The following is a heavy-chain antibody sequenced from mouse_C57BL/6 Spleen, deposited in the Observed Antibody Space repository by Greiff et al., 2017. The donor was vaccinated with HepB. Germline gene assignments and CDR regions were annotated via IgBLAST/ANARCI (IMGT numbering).Heavy chain of an antibody. CDR3: SRDYYGSSYYFGY. D-gene: IGHD1-1*01. J-gene: IGHJ2*01. V-gene: IGHV1-52*01. CDR2: IDPSDSET. Sequence: QVQLQQPGAELVRPGSSVKLSCKASGYTFTSYWMHWVKQRPIQGLEWIGNIDPSDSETHYNQKFKDKATLTVDKSSSTAYMQLSSLTSEDSAVYYCSRDYYGSSYYFGYWGQGTTLTVSS. CDR1: GYTFTSYW.